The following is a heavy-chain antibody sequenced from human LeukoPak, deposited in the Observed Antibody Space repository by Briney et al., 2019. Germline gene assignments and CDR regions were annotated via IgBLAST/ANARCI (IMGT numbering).Heavy chain of an antibody. CDR2: IYYSGST. Sequence: SETLSLTCTVSGGSVSSDSYYWTWIRQPPGKGLEWIGYIYYSGSTYYNPSLKSRLTISIDTSKNQFSLKLSSVTAADTAVYYCARDPSVVPAYYYYGMDVWGQGTTVTVSS. CDR1: GGSVSSDSYY. CDR3: ARDPSVVPAYYYYGMDV. J-gene: IGHJ6*02. D-gene: IGHD2-2*01. V-gene: IGHV4-30-4*01.